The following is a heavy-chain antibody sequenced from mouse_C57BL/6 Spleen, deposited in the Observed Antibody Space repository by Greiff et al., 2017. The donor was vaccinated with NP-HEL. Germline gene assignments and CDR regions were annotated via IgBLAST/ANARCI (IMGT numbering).Heavy chain of an antibody. CDR3: ARWNYGSSYPGHYYAMDY. Sequence: QVQLKQPGAELVKPGASVKLSCKASGYTFTSYWMQWVKQRPGQGLEWIGEIDPSDSYTNYNQKFKGKATLTVDTSSSTAYMQLSSLTSEDSAVYYCARWNYGSSYPGHYYAMDYWGQGTSVTVSS. V-gene: IGHV1-50*01. CDR1: GYTFTSYW. CDR2: IDPSDSYT. D-gene: IGHD1-1*01. J-gene: IGHJ4*01.